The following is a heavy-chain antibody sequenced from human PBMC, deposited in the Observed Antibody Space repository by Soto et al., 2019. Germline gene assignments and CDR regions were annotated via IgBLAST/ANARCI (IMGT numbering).Heavy chain of an antibody. Sequence: SETLSLTCSFSGDSVTSHYLTWIRQSPEMGLEWIGYIYYSGSTHYNPSPKSRVTISVDTSKNQFSLKLSSVTAADTAVYYCARYGVDIVVVVAANDAFDIWGQGTMVTVSS. V-gene: IGHV4-59*02. D-gene: IGHD2-15*01. J-gene: IGHJ3*02. CDR2: IYYSGST. CDR1: GDSVTSHY. CDR3: ARYGVDIVVVVAANDAFDI.